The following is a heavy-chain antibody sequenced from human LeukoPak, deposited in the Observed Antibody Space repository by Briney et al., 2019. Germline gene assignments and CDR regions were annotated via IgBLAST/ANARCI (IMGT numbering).Heavy chain of an antibody. CDR2: TYYRSKWYS. J-gene: IGHJ5*02. V-gene: IGHV6-1*01. Sequence: SQTLSLTCAISGDSVSSNNAAWNWIRQSPSRGLEWLGRTYYRSKWYSDYAVSVKSRIAINPDTSKNQFSLRLNSVTPEDTAVYFCAREIPAENWFDPWGQGTLVTVSS. CDR1: GDSVSSNNAA. CDR3: AREIPAENWFDP. D-gene: IGHD6-13*01.